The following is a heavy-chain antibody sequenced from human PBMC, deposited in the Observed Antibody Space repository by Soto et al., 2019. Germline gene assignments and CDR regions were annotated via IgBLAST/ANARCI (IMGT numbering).Heavy chain of an antibody. CDR3: ARGLCTGGTCYGLTFDL. D-gene: IGHD2-15*01. J-gene: IGHJ3*01. CDR2: MAPFSGNT. V-gene: IGHV1-8*01. Sequence: ASVNVSCKASGYTFTSFDISWLRQATGQGLEWMGWMAPFSGNTGSAQKFQGRISLTRNTSINTAYMELTGLTSDDTAMYYCARGLCTGGTCYGLTFDLWGQGTVVTVS. CDR1: GYTFTSFD.